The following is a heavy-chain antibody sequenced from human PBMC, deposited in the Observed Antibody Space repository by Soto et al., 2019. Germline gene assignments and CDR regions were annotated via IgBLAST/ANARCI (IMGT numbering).Heavy chain of an antibody. CDR3: ARIVVGSPDY. V-gene: IGHV3-23*01. Sequence: SLRLSCAVSGFTFSAYAMSWVRQAPGKGLEWVSMISGSGGNTHYADSVKGRFTISRDNSKNTLYLQINSLRAEDTAVYYCARIVVGSPDYWGQGTRVTVSS. CDR1: GFTFSAYA. D-gene: IGHD2-15*01. CDR2: ISGSGGNT. J-gene: IGHJ4*02.